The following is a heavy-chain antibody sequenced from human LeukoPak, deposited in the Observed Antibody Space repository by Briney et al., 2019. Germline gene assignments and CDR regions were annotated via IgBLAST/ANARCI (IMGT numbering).Heavy chain of an antibody. CDR3: AKGIYSSGSYSHFDY. CDR1: GFSFSSYG. J-gene: IGHJ4*02. Sequence: PGGSLRLSCAASGFSFSSYGMHWVRQAPGKGLEWVAVIAYDGNNKFYGDSVKGRFTTSRDNSKNTLYLQMNSLRAEDTAVYYCAKGIYSSGSYSHFDYWGQGTLVTVSS. CDR2: IAYDGNNK. V-gene: IGHV3-30*18. D-gene: IGHD3-10*01.